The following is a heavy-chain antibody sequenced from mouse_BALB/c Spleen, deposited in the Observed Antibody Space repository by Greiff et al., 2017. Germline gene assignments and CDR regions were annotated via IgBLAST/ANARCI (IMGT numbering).Heavy chain of an antibody. J-gene: IGHJ2*01. Sequence: EVKLMESGPSLVKPSQTLSLTCSVTGDSITSGYWNWIRKFPGNKLEYMGYISYSGSTYYNPSLKSRISITRDTSKNQYYLQLNSVTTEDTATYYCARYHRYDSGAYFDYWGQGTTLTVSS. D-gene: IGHD2-14*01. V-gene: IGHV3-8*02. CDR3: ARYHRYDSGAYFDY. CDR2: ISYSGST. CDR1: GDSITSGY.